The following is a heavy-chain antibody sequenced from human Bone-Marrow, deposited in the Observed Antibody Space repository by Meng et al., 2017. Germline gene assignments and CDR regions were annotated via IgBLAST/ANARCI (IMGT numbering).Heavy chain of an antibody. CDR2: MNPNSGNT. CDR3: ARASPRRGFLEWLYYFDY. CDR1: GYTFTSYD. J-gene: IGHJ4*02. Sequence: ASVKVSCKASGYTFTSYDINWVRQATGQGLEWMGWMNPNSGNTGYAQKFQGRVTMTRNTSISTAYMELRSLRSEDTAVYYCARASPRRGFLEWLYYFDYWGQGTLVTVSS. D-gene: IGHD3-3*01. V-gene: IGHV1-8*01.